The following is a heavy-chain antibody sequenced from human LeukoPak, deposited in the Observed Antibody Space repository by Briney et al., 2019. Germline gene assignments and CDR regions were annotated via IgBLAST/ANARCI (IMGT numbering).Heavy chain of an antibody. CDR2: INPNSGDT. CDR1: GYIFTGYY. V-gene: IGHV1-2*02. CDR3: ARDQSANWFDP. Sequence: ASVEVSCKASGYIFTGYYMLWVRQAPGHGLEWMGWINPNSGDTNYAQKFQGRVTMTRDTSITTAYMELSRLRFDDTAVYYCARDQSANWFDPWGQGTLVTVSS. J-gene: IGHJ5*02.